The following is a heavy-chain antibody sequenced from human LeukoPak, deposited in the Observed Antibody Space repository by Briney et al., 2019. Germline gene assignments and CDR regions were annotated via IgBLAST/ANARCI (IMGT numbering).Heavy chain of an antibody. CDR1: GGSISSYY. D-gene: IGHD3-10*01. Sequence: SETLSLTCTVSGGSISSYYWSWIRQPPGKGLEWIGYIYYSGSTNYNPSLKSRVTMSVDTSKNQFSLKLSSVTAADTAVYYCARGNNIRGPFDYWGQGTLVTVSS. V-gene: IGHV4-59*12. J-gene: IGHJ4*02. CDR3: ARGNNIRGPFDY. CDR2: IYYSGST.